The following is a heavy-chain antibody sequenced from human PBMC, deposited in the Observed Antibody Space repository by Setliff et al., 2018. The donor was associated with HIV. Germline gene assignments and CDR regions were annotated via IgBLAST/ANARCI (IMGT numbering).Heavy chain of an antibody. CDR2: IYSSGTT. CDR1: GVSISDHY. CDR3: ARRVDNSGTFPDKNWLDP. V-gene: IGHV4-4*09. D-gene: IGHD3-10*01. Sequence: SETLSLTCFVSGVSISDHYWGWIRQPPGKGLEWIGYIYSSGTTQYNPSLQSRVSMSIDTSKNQFSLKLSSVTAADTAMYYCARRVDNSGTFPDKNWLDPWGQGSPVTVSS. J-gene: IGHJ5*02.